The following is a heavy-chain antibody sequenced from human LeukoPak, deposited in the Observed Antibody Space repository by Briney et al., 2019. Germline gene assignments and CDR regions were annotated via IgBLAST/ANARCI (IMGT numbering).Heavy chain of an antibody. CDR3: ARQGSRITMLRGAFDI. CDR1: GGSISSSSYY. Sequence: SETLSLTCTVSGGSISSSSYYWGWIRQPPGKGLEWIGNIYYSGKAYYSPSLKSRVTVSVDTSKNRFSLKLSSVTAADTAVYYCARQGSRITMLRGAFDIWGQGTMVTVSS. V-gene: IGHV4-39*01. CDR2: IYYSGKA. D-gene: IGHD3-10*02. J-gene: IGHJ3*02.